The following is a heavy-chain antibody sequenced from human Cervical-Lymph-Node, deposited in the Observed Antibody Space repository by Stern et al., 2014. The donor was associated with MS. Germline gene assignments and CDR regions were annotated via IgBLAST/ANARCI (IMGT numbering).Heavy chain of an antibody. V-gene: IGHV3-30*18. CDR1: GFTFSSYG. CDR3: AKDQNDY. Sequence: VQLEESGGGVVQPGRSLRLSCAASGFTFSSYGMHWVRQAPGKGLEWVAVISYDGSNKYYADSVKGRFTISRDNSKNTLYLQMNSLRAEDTAVYYCAKDQNDYWGQGTLVTVSS. J-gene: IGHJ4*02. CDR2: ISYDGSNK.